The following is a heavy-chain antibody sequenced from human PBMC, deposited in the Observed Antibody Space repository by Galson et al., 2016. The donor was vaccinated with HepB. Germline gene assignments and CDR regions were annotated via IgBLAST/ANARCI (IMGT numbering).Heavy chain of an antibody. CDR1: GGSISSGVYY. D-gene: IGHD2-2*01. Sequence: TLSLTCSVSGGSISSGVYYWSWIRQHPGKGLEWIGYISFSGSTRYNPSLKSRVTISADTSKMQFSLQLTSVTAADTAVYYCARDRGYCSRTSCYDHLNFDYGGQGILVTVSS. V-gene: IGHV4-31*03. J-gene: IGHJ4*02. CDR2: ISFSGST. CDR3: ARDRGYCSRTSCYDHLNFDY.